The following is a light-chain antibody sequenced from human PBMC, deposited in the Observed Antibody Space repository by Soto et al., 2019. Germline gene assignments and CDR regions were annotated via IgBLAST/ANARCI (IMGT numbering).Light chain of an antibody. CDR3: ASWDDSLSAAV. J-gene: IGLJ7*01. Sequence: QTVVTQRPSASGTPGQRVTISCYGSSSNIGSNYVYWYQQLPGTAPRLLIYRNSERPSGVPDRFSGSKSGTSASLAISGLRSEDEADYYCASWDDSLSAAVFGGGTQLTVL. CDR2: RNS. V-gene: IGLV1-47*01. CDR1: SSNIGSNY.